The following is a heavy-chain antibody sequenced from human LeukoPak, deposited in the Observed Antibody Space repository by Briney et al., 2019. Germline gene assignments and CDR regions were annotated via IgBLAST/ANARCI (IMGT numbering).Heavy chain of an antibody. Sequence: SETLSLTCTISGGSFSSYYWSWIRQPPGKGLEWIGYVYYRGTTNYNPSLKSRVTISVDTSKNQFSLNLNSVTAADTAVYYCARDLEHGGNSIWYFDLWGRGTLVTVSS. D-gene: IGHD4-23*01. J-gene: IGHJ2*01. CDR3: ARDLEHGGNSIWYFDL. V-gene: IGHV4-59*01. CDR1: GGSFSSYY. CDR2: VYYRGTT.